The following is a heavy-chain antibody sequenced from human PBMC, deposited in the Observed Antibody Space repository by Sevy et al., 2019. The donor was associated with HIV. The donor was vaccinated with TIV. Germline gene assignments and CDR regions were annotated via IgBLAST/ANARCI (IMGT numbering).Heavy chain of an antibody. Sequence: GGSLRLSCAASGFTFSSYIINWVRQAPGKGLEWVSSISNTGIYIYYADSVKGRFTISRDNAKNSLYLQMNSLRAEDTAVYYCARYEEDTTLVNAVDIWGQGTMVTVSS. CDR1: GFTFSSYI. D-gene: IGHD5-18*01. CDR2: ISNTGIYI. J-gene: IGHJ3*02. CDR3: ARYEEDTTLVNAVDI. V-gene: IGHV3-21*01.